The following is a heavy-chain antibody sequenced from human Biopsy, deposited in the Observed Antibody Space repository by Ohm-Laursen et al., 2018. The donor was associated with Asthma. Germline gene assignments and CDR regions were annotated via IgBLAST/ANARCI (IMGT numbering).Heavy chain of an antibody. CDR1: GGTISSGGYS. Sequence: SQTLSLTWAVSGGTISSGGYSWSWIRQPPGKSLEWIGYIYHSGSTYYNPSLKSRVTISVDRSKNQFSLKLSSVTAADTAVYYCARVKDGYNFDYWGQGTLVTVSS. CDR3: ARVKDGYNFDY. D-gene: IGHD5-24*01. J-gene: IGHJ4*02. V-gene: IGHV4-30-2*01. CDR2: IYHSGST.